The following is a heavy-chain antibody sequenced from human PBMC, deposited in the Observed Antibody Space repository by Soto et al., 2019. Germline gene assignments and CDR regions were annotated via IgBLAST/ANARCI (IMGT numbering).Heavy chain of an antibody. J-gene: IGHJ6*02. CDR2: IYPGDSDT. Sequence: GESLKISCKGSGYSFTSYWICWVRQMPGKGLEWMGIIYPGDSDTRYSPSFQGQVTISADKSISTAYLQWSSLKASDTAMYYCARHRKGSPPYYYGMDVWGQGTTVPVSS. CDR1: GYSFTSYW. CDR3: ARHRKGSPPYYYGMDV. V-gene: IGHV5-51*01.